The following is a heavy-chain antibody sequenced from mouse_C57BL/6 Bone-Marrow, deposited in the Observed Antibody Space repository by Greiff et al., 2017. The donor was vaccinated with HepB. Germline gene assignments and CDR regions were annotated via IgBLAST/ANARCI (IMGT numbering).Heavy chain of an antibody. J-gene: IGHJ3*01. V-gene: IGHV1-64*01. Sequence: QVQLQQPGAELVKPGASVKLSCKASGYTFTSYWMHWVKQRPGQGLEWIGMIHPNSGSTNYNEKFKSKATLTLDKSSSTAYMQLSSLTSEDSAVYYCARPNYYGSSWFAYWGQGTLVTVSA. CDR2: IHPNSGST. CDR1: GYTFTSYW. D-gene: IGHD1-1*01. CDR3: ARPNYYGSSWFAY.